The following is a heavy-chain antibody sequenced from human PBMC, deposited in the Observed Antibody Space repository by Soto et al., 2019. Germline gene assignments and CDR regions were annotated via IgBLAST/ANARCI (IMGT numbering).Heavy chain of an antibody. J-gene: IGHJ4*02. CDR1: GGSMSSSNW. CDR2: AHHSGRT. D-gene: IGHD6-6*01. Sequence: QVQLQESGPGLVKPSGTLSLTCTVSGGSMSSSNWWNWVRQSPGKGLEWIGEAHHSGRTNYNPSLKSRVTISVDKSKNHLPMKLSSVTAADTAVYYSARSEAPGIDYWGQGTLVTVSS. CDR3: ARSEAPGIDY. V-gene: IGHV4-4*02.